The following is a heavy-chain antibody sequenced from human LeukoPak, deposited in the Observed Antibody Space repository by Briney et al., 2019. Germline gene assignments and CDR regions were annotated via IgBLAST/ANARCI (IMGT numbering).Heavy chain of an antibody. CDR3: AREVRGFFYFDF. Sequence: PGGSLRLSCAASGFTFSDYYMNWIRQAPGNGLEWVSYISSSGSTIYYADSVKGRFTISRDNAKNSLYLQMNSLRAEDTAVYYCAREVRGFFYFDFWGQGTPVTVSS. J-gene: IGHJ4*02. V-gene: IGHV3-11*01. CDR1: GFTFSDYY. CDR2: ISSSGSTI. D-gene: IGHD1-26*01.